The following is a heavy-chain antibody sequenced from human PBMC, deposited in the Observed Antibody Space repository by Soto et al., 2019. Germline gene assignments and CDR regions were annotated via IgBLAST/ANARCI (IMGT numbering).Heavy chain of an antibody. CDR2: INPNSGGT. Sequence: GASVKVSCKASGYTFTGYYMHWVRQAPGQGLEWMGWINPNSGGTNYAQKFQGRVTMTRDTSISTAYMELSRLRSDDTAVYYCARAKRGSIAAAGTGPFDYWGQGXLVTVYS. CDR3: ARAKRGSIAAAGTGPFDY. D-gene: IGHD6-13*01. CDR1: GYTFTGYY. V-gene: IGHV1-2*02. J-gene: IGHJ4*02.